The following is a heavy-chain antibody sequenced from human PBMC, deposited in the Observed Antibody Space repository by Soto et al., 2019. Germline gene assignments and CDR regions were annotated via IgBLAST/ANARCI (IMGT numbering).Heavy chain of an antibody. V-gene: IGHV5-51*07. Sequence: GESLKISCKGSGYSFTSYWIAWVHQVPGKGLELMGVIYPGDSDIRYSPSFQGQVTISADKSISTAYLQWSSLKASDTAMYYCARTSAAGKYYYGMDVWGQGTTVTVS. J-gene: IGHJ6*02. D-gene: IGHD6-13*01. CDR3: ARTSAAGKYYYGMDV. CDR1: GYSFTSYW. CDR2: IYPGDSDI.